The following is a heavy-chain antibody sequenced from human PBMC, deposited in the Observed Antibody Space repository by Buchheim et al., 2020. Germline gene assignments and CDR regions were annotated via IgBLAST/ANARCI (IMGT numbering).Heavy chain of an antibody. CDR1: GGSIRNYY. J-gene: IGHJ4*01. CDR3: PLVSAACCDY. D-gene: IGHD2-2*01. CDR2: IYYNGRT. V-gene: IGHV4-59*01. Sequence: VQLQESGPGLVKSWETLSLTCTVSGGSIRNYYWRWVRQPPGKGLEWIGYIYYNGRTDYNPSLKSRVTISLDTSKKQFSLRLRSATATEKPFYYCPLVSAACCDYR.